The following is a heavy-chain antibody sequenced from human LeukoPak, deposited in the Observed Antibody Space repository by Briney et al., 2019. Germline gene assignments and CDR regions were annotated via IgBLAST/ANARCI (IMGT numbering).Heavy chain of an antibody. V-gene: IGHV4-34*01. CDR2: INHSGSA. J-gene: IGHJ4*02. D-gene: IGHD6-19*01. CDR1: GFTFSSYG. CDR3: ARGVSHRKYASGWFLAGRFFDD. Sequence: GSLRLSCAASGFTFSSYGMTWVRQPPGKGLEWIGEINHSGSANYNPSLKSRVTISVDTSKNQFSLKLTSVTAADATVYYCARGVSHRKYASGWFLAGRFFDDWGQGTLVTVSS.